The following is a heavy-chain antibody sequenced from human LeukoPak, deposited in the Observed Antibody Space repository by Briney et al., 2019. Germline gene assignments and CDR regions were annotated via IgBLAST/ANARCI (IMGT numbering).Heavy chain of an antibody. Sequence: GGSLRLSCAASGFTFSGSAMHWVRQASGKGLEWVGRIRSKANSYATAYAASVKGRFTISRDDSKNTAYLQMNSLKTEDTAVYYCTPSSPNWLYYLDYWGQGTLVTVSS. CDR3: TPSSPNWLYYLDY. CDR2: IRSKANSYAT. V-gene: IGHV3-73*01. CDR1: GFTFSGSA. D-gene: IGHD7-27*01. J-gene: IGHJ4*02.